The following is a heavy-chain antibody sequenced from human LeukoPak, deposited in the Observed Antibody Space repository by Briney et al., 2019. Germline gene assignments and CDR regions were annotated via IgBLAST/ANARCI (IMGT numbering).Heavy chain of an antibody. D-gene: IGHD5-24*01. CDR2: IIPIFGTA. Sequence: GASVKVSCKASGGTFSSYAISWVRQAPGQGLEWMGRIIPIFGTANYAQKFQGRVTITTDESTSTAYMELSSLRSEDTAVYYCARGGVEIATRDGVAFDIWGQGTMVTVSS. CDR3: ARGGVEIATRDGVAFDI. V-gene: IGHV1-69*05. J-gene: IGHJ3*02. CDR1: GGTFSSYA.